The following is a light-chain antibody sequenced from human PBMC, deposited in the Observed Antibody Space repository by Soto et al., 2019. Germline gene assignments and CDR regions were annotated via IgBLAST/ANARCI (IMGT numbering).Light chain of an antibody. J-gene: IGKJ5*01. CDR1: QDIGNS. CDR3: QQYHNLPVT. Sequence: DIQMTQSPSSLSASVGDRVTITCQASQDIGNSLNWYQQKAGKAPKVLIYDASNLQTGVPSRFSGGGSGTPFTFTITRLQAEDIATYYCQQYHNLPVTFGQGTRLDIK. CDR2: DAS. V-gene: IGKV1-33*01.